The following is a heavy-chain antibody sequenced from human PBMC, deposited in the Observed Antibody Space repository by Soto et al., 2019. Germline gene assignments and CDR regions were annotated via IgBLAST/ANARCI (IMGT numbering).Heavy chain of an antibody. Sequence: QVQLQQWGAGLLKPSETLSLTCAVYGGSFSGYYWSWIRQPPGKGLEWIGEINHSGSTNYNPSLKSRVTISVDTSKNQFFLKLSSVTAADTAVYYCARESASAVMLTGYFNSWGQGTLVTVSS. CDR3: ARESASAVMLTGYFNS. J-gene: IGHJ4*02. D-gene: IGHD3-9*01. CDR1: GGSFSGYY. V-gene: IGHV4-34*01. CDR2: INHSGST.